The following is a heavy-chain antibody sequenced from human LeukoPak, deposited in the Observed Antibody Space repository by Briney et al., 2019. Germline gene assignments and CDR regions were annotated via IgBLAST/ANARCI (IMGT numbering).Heavy chain of an antibody. J-gene: IGHJ4*02. V-gene: IGHV3-30*18. CDR2: ISSDASDH. CDR1: GFTVSSNY. D-gene: IGHD1-26*01. CDR3: VKSIVAGTGIFDS. Sequence: PGGSLRLSCAASGFTVSSNYMSWVRQAPGKGLEWVALISSDASDHYYLDSVKDRFTVSRDNSKNTLYLQMDSLRVDDTAVFYCVKSIVAGTGIFDSWGQGTLVTVSS.